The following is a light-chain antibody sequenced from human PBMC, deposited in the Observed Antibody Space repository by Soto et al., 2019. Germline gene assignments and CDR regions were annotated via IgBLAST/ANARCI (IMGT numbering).Light chain of an antibody. V-gene: IGLV2-14*01. J-gene: IGLJ3*02. CDR1: RSNVGGYNF. Sequence: QSALTQPASVSGSPGQSITISCTGTRSNVGGYNFVSWYQQHPGKAPKVMIYNVSNRPSGVSNRFSGSKSGNTASLTISGLQAEDEADYYCSSYTSISTVVFGGGTKLTVL. CDR3: SSYTSISTVV. CDR2: NVS.